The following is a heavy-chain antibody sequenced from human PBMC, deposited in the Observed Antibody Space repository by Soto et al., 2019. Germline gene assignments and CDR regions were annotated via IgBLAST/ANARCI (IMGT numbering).Heavy chain of an antibody. CDR1: GGSISSGGYY. Sequence: PSETLSLTCTVSGGSISSGGYYWSWIRQHPGKGLEWIGYIYYSGSTNYNPSLKSRVTISVDTSKNQFSLKLSSVTAADTAVYYCARELRYCSSTSCYWSYYGMDVWGQGTTVTVSS. CDR3: ARELRYCSSTSCYWSYYGMDV. D-gene: IGHD2-2*01. CDR2: IYYSGST. V-gene: IGHV4-61*08. J-gene: IGHJ6*02.